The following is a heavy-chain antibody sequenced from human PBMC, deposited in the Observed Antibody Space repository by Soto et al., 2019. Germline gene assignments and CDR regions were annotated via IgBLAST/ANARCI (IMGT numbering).Heavy chain of an antibody. D-gene: IGHD3-10*01. CDR3: AGGTMVRGALGY. Sequence: GGSLRLSCAASGFTFSSYWMHWVRQAPGKGLVWVSRINSDGSSTSYADSVKGRFTISRDNAKNTLYLQMNSLRAEDTAVYYCAGGTMVRGALGYWGQGTLVTVSS. CDR2: INSDGSST. V-gene: IGHV3-74*01. J-gene: IGHJ4*02. CDR1: GFTFSSYW.